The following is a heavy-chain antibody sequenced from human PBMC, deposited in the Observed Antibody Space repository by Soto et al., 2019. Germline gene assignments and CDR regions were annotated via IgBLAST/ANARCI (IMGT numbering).Heavy chain of an antibody. V-gene: IGHV1-69*13. CDR2: IIPIFGTA. J-gene: IGHJ5*02. Sequence: SVKVSCKASGGTFSSYAISWVRQAPGQGLEWMGGIIPIFGTANYAQKFQGRVTITADESTSTAYMELSSLRSEDTAVYYCARGLRGYSYGYDWFDPWGQGTLVTVSS. CDR3: ARGLRGYSYGYDWFDP. CDR1: GGTFSSYA. D-gene: IGHD5-18*01.